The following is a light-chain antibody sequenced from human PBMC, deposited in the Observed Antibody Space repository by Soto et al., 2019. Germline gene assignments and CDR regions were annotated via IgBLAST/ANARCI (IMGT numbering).Light chain of an antibody. Sequence: EIVLTQSPASLSLSPGETATVSCRASQSVPRHLAWYQQRPGLAPRLLIYDSSSRATGIPDRFSGSGSGTDFILTISSLEPEDFAVYYCQQSSNWPPEITFGQGTRLEIK. CDR1: QSVPRH. V-gene: IGKV3-11*01. J-gene: IGKJ5*01. CDR2: DSS. CDR3: QQSSNWPPEIT.